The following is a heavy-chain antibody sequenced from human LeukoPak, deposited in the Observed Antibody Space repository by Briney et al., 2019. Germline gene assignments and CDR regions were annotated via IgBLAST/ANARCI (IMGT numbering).Heavy chain of an antibody. D-gene: IGHD4-17*01. Sequence: GGSLRLSCVASGFTFGKYWMSWVRQAPGKGLEWVANIKLDGSEKNYVDSVKGRFTISRDNAKNSLYLQMNSLRAEDTAVYYCARLGARQVLDYWGQGTLVTVSS. CDR3: ARLGARQVLDY. CDR2: IKLDGSEK. V-gene: IGHV3-7*01. J-gene: IGHJ4*02. CDR1: GFTFGKYW.